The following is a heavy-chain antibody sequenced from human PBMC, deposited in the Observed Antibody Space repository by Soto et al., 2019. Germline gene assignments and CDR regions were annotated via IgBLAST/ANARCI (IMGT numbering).Heavy chain of an antibody. CDR3: AKGMVPDQ. D-gene: IGHD2-8*01. V-gene: IGHV3-23*01. CDR1: GFNFRQYA. Sequence: EVQLLESGGGFVQPGGSLRLSCAASGFNFRQYAMVWVRQAPGKGLEWVSAITATATHYADSVKGRFTISKDSSKTTLYLDFNNLRVEDTAVYYCAKGMVPDQWGQGTLITVSS. J-gene: IGHJ5*02. CDR2: ITATAT.